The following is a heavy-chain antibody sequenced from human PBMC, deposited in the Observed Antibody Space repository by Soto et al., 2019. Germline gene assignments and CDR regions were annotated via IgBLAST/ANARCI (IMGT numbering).Heavy chain of an antibody. Sequence: SETLSLTCTVSGGSISSGGYYWSWIRQHPGKGLEWIGYIYYSGSTYYNPSLKSRVTISVDTSKNQFSLKLSSVTAAVTAVYYCARLAATHYDFGSDPGHYYGMDVWGQGTTVTVSS. J-gene: IGHJ6*02. V-gene: IGHV4-31*02. CDR2: IYYSGST. D-gene: IGHD3-3*01. CDR3: ARLAATHYDFGSDPGHYYGMDV. CDR1: GGSISSGGYY.